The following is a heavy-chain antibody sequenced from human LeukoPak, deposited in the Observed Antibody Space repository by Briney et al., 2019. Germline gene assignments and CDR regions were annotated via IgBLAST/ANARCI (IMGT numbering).Heavy chain of an antibody. J-gene: IGHJ4*02. V-gene: IGHV4-39*01. CDR2: IYYSGST. CDR1: GGSISSSSYY. CDR3: APAWESVDY. Sequence: SETLPLTCTVSGGSISSSSYYWGWIRQPPGKGLEWIGSIYYSGSTYYNPSVKSRVTISVDTSKNQFSLKLSSVTAADTAVYYCAPAWESVDYWGQGTLVTVSS. D-gene: IGHD1-26*01.